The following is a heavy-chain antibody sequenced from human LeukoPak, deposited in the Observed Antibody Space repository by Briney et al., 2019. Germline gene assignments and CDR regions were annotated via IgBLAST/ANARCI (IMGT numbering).Heavy chain of an antibody. Sequence: GGSLRLSCTASGFSINSYDMNWVRQAPGKGLERVSSISPKSDFIYYSDSVRGRFTISRDNADNSLYLQMNSLGAEDTAVYYCARADCSASTCYLRRSWFDPWGQGTLVTVSS. D-gene: IGHD3-9*01. CDR3: ARADCSASTCYLRRSWFDP. J-gene: IGHJ5*02. CDR1: GFSINSYD. CDR2: ISPKSDFI. V-gene: IGHV3-21*01.